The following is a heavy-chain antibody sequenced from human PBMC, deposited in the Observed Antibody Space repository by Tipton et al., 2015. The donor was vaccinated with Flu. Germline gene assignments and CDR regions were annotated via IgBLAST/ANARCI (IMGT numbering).Heavy chain of an antibody. J-gene: IGHJ4*02. CDR3: ARGPRNWNDVGVDY. Sequence: TLSLTCAVYGGSFSGYYWSWIRQPPGKGLEWIGEINHSGSTNYNPSLKSRVTISVDTSKNQFSLKLSSVTAADTAVYYCARGPRNWNDVGVDYWGQGTLVTVSS. CDR2: INHSGST. CDR1: GGSFSGYY. V-gene: IGHV4-34*01. D-gene: IGHD1-20*01.